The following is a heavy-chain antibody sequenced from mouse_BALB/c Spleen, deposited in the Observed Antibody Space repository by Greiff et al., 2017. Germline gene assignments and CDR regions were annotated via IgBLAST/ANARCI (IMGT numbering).Heavy chain of an antibody. D-gene: IGHD2-14*01. CDR3: AGPRYDERGYAMDY. Sequence: QVQLQQSGAELMKPGASVKISCKATGYTFSSYWIEWVKQRPGHGLEWIGEILPGSGSTNYNEKFKGKATFTADTSSNTAYMQLSSLTSEDSAVYYCAGPRYDERGYAMDYWGQGTSVTVSA. CDR2: ILPGSGST. CDR1: GYTFSSYW. J-gene: IGHJ4*01. V-gene: IGHV1-9*01.